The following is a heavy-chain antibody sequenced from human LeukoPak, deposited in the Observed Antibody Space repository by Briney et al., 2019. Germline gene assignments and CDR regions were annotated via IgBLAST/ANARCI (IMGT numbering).Heavy chain of an antibody. CDR2: INPNSGGT. Sequence: ASVKVSCKASGYTFTGYYMHWVRQAPGQGIEWMGWINPNSGGTNYAQKFQGRVTMTRDTSISTAYMELSRLRSDDTAVYYCARGPPVLRYFDWPDFDYWGQGTLVTVSS. J-gene: IGHJ4*02. CDR3: ARGPPVLRYFDWPDFDY. D-gene: IGHD3-9*01. V-gene: IGHV1-2*02. CDR1: GYTFTGYY.